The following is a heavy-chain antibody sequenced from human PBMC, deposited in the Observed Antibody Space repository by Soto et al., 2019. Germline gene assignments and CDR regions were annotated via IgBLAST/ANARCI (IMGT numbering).Heavy chain of an antibody. CDR2: ISGSGGST. Sequence: GVLRLSCAASGFTFSSYAMSWVRQAPGKGLEWVSAISGSGGSTYYADSVKGRFTISRDNSKNTLYLQMNSLRAEDTAVYYCAKMVILGWSNYGMDVWGQGTTVTVSS. J-gene: IGHJ6*02. CDR1: GFTFSSYA. CDR3: AKMVILGWSNYGMDV. D-gene: IGHD3-3*01. V-gene: IGHV3-23*01.